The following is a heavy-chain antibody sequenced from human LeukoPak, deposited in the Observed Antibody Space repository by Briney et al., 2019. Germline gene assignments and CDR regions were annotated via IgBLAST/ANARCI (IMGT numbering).Heavy chain of an antibody. D-gene: IGHD3-3*01. CDR1: GFTFSSYI. V-gene: IGHV3-21*01. Sequence: PGGSLRLSCAASGFTFSSYIMNWVRQAPGKGLEWVSSITGDCNYIFYADSVKGRFTISRDNAQNSLFLELNSLRGEDTAVYYCARERNFYYFDYWGQGALVTVSS. CDR2: ITGDCNYI. CDR3: ARERNFYYFDY. J-gene: IGHJ4*02.